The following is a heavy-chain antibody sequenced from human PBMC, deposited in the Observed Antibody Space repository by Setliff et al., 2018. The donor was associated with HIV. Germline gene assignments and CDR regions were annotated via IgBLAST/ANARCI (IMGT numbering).Heavy chain of an antibody. CDR1: GDSVSSDTAA. CDR2: TYYRSKWYN. J-gene: IGHJ4*02. V-gene: IGHV6-1*01. D-gene: IGHD4-17*01. Sequence: PSQTLSLTCAISGDSVSSDTAAWNWIRQSPSRGLEWLGRTYYRSKWYNDYAPSVKSRIGINPDTSKNQFSLQLNSVTPDDTSVYFCARASKYGFRYYFDYWGLGTLVTVSS. CDR3: ARASKYGFRYYFDY.